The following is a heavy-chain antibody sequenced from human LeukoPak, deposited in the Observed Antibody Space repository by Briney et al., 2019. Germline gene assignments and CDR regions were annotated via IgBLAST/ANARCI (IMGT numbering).Heavy chain of an antibody. V-gene: IGHV3-23*05. Sequence: GGSLRLSYAASGFTVTRYAMSWVRQAPGEGLEWVAAINNNNNPYYADSVRGRFTISRDTSGNTLYLQMNNLRAGDTAIYYCAKDHPSSGWPAFESWGQGTRVIVSS. CDR2: INNNNNP. CDR3: AKDHPSSGWPAFES. J-gene: IGHJ4*02. D-gene: IGHD6-25*01. CDR1: GFTVTRYA.